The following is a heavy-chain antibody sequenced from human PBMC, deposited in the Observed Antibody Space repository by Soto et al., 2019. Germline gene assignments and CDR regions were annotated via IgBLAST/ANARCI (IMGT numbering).Heavy chain of an antibody. CDR1: GFTFNSLS. V-gene: IGHV3-30*04. CDR3: AREPYGDSQYFDY. J-gene: IGHJ4*02. D-gene: IGHD2-21*02. CDR2: ISFDGRVT. Sequence: QVQLVESGGGMVQPGTSLRLSCTASGFTFNSLSLHWVRQGPDKGLEWVAVISFDGRVTYYADFVKGRFTVSRDNSKNTIYLQVHSLRAEDTAVYYCAREPYGDSQYFDYWGQGTLVTVSS.